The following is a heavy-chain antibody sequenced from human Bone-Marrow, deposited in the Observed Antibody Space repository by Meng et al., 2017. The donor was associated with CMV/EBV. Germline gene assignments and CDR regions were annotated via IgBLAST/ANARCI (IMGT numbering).Heavy chain of an antibody. D-gene: IGHD5-18*01. CDR2: IIPVLNIA. Sequence: SVKVSCKASGYTFTSYGISWVRQAPGQGLEWMGGIIPVLNIANYAQKFQGRVTNTADKPTSTAYMELSSLRSEDTAVYYCARGLMVGGYSYGSYYYYGMDVWGQGTTVTVSS. J-gene: IGHJ6*02. CDR1: GYTFTSYG. CDR3: ARGLMVGGYSYGSYYYYGMDV. V-gene: IGHV1-69*10.